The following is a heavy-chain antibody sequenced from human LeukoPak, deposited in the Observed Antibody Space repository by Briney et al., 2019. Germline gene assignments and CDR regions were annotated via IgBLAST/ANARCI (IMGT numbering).Heavy chain of an antibody. V-gene: IGHV3-73*01. CDR3: TRDSGTYNWFDP. J-gene: IGHJ5*02. D-gene: IGHD1-26*01. CDR1: GFTFSGSA. CDR2: IDKKDKGYATAT. Sequence: GGSLRLSCAASGFTFSGSAIHWVQQSSGKGLEWVGQIDKKDKGYATATAYAASVKGRFTISRDDSINTAYLQMKSLKTEDTALYYCTRDSGTYNWFDPWGQGTLVTVSS.